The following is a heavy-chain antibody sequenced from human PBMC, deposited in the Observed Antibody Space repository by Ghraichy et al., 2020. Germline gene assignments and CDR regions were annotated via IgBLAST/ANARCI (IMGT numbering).Heavy chain of an antibody. Sequence: SETLSLTCAVYGGSFSGYYWSWIRQPPGKGLEWIGEINHSGSTNYNPSLKSRVTISVDTSKNQFSLKLSSVTAADTAVYYCARGLYAKKDDAFDIWGQGTMVTVSS. CDR3: ARGLYAKKDDAFDI. D-gene: IGHD3-16*01. J-gene: IGHJ3*02. V-gene: IGHV4-34*01. CDR1: GGSFSGYY. CDR2: INHSGST.